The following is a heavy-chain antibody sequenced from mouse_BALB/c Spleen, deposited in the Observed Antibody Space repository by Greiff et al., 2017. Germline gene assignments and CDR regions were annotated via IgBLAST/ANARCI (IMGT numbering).Heavy chain of an antibody. CDR3: ARWGVDSSGYVPFDY. Sequence: QVQLQQSGAELAKPGASVKMSCKASGYTFTSYWMHWVKQRPGQGLEWIGYINPSTGYTEYNQKFKDKATLTADKSSSTAYMQLSSLTSEDSAVYYCARWGVDSSGYVPFDYWGQGTTLTVSS. J-gene: IGHJ2*01. CDR2: INPSTGYT. CDR1: GYTFTSYW. V-gene: IGHV1-7*01. D-gene: IGHD3-2*01.